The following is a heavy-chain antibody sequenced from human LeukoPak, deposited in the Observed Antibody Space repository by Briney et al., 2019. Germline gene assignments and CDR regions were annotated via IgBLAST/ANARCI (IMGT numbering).Heavy chain of an antibody. CDR1: GFTFSSYA. CDR3: AKDVKYNWNYIDY. V-gene: IGHV3-23*01. Sequence: PGGSLRLSCAASGFTFSSYAMSWVRQAPGKGLEWVSGISGSGGSTYYADSVKGRFTISRDNSKNTLYLQMNNLRAEDTALYYCAKDVKYNWNYIDYWGQGALVTVSS. CDR2: ISGSGGST. D-gene: IGHD1-20*01. J-gene: IGHJ4*02.